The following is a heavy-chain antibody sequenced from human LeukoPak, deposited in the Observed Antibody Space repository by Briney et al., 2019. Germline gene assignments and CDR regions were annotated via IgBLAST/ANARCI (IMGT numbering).Heavy chain of an antibody. D-gene: IGHD3-10*01. Sequence: SETLSLTCTVSGGSISTSSYYWGWVRQPPGKGLEWIGNIFYSGSTYYSPSLNSRVTISLDTSSNQFSLKLNSVTAADTAAYYCAKYNGYGLVDIWGPGTMVTVCS. CDR1: GGSISTSSYY. J-gene: IGHJ3*02. CDR2: IFYSGST. V-gene: IGHV4-39*07. CDR3: AKYNGYGLVDI.